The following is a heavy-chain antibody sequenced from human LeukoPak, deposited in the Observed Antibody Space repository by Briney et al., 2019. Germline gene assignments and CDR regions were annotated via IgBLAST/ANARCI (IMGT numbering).Heavy chain of an antibody. V-gene: IGHV1-18*01. D-gene: IGHD3-22*01. CDR1: GYTFTSYG. Sequence: ASVKVSCKASGYTFTSYGISGVRQAPGQGLEWMGWISAYNGNTNYAQKLQGRVTMTTDTSTSTAYMELRSLRSDDTAVYCSARESTMIGVAMTGDPAFGYWGQGTLVTVSS. CDR2: ISAYNGNT. J-gene: IGHJ4*02. CDR3: ARESTMIGVAMTGDPAFGY.